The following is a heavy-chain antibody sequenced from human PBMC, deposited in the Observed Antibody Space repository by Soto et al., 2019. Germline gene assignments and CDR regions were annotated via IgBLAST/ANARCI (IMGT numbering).Heavy chain of an antibody. Sequence: EVQLVESGGDLVQPGGSLRLSCTASGVTVSNNYMTWVRQAPGKGLELDSLIYSGGGTYYADSVKGRFTISRDNSKNTVYLQMTSLRAEDTPVYYCARNLPVTTLGYWGQGTLVTVPS. D-gene: IGHD1-1*01. CDR3: ARNLPVTTLGY. CDR2: IYSGGGT. CDR1: GVTVSNNY. V-gene: IGHV3-66*01. J-gene: IGHJ4*02.